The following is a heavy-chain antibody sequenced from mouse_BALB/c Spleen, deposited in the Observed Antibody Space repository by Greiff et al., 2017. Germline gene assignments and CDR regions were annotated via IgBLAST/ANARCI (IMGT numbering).Heavy chain of an antibody. J-gene: IGHJ3*01. D-gene: IGHD3-3*01. CDR3: ARGDVGFAY. CDR1: GFNIKDTY. CDR2: IDPANGNT. Sequence: VHVKQSGAELVKPGASVKLSCTASGFNIKDTYMHWVKQRPEQGLEWIGRIDPANGNTKYDPKFQGKATITADTSSNTAYLQLSSLTSEDTAVYYCARGDVGFAYWGQGTLVTVSA. V-gene: IGHV14-3*02.